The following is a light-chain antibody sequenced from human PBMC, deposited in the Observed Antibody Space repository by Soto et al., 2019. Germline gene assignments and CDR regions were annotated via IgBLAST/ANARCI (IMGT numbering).Light chain of an antibody. CDR1: QSFRGL. J-gene: IGKJ5*01. CDR2: DAY. V-gene: IGKV3-11*01. Sequence: EVVLTQSPVTLSLSPGERATLSCRASQSFRGLLAWYQQKPGQAPRLLICDAYNRATGIPPRFSGSGSGTDFTLTISSLEPEDFAVYSCQQYGSSPTTCGQGTRLEIK. CDR3: QQYGSSPTT.